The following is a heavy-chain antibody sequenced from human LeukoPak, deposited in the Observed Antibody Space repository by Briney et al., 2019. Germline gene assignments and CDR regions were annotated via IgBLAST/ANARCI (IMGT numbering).Heavy chain of an antibody. Sequence: SETLSLTCTVSGGSISNDYWSWIRQAAGKELEWIGRIYTSGSTNYNPSLKSRVTISLDKSKKQFSLNLNSVTAADTAVYYCARGGTYGSGSNRHNTLDYWGQGTLVTVSS. CDR2: IYTSGST. D-gene: IGHD3-10*01. J-gene: IGHJ4*02. CDR3: ARGGTYGSGSNRHNTLDY. CDR1: GGSISNDY. V-gene: IGHV4-4*07.